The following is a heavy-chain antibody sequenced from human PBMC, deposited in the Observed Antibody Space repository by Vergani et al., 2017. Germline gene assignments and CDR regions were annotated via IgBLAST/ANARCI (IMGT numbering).Heavy chain of an antibody. V-gene: IGHV4-34*01. CDR1: GGSFSGYY. Sequence: QVQLQQWGAGLLKPSETLSLTCAVYGGSFSGYYWSWIRHPPGKGLEWIGEINHSGSTNYNPSLKSRVTISVDTSKNQFSLKLSSVTAADTAVYYCARGFTYYDSSGYYCRFDYWGQGTLVTVSS. CDR3: ARGFTYYDSSGYYCRFDY. J-gene: IGHJ4*02. D-gene: IGHD3-22*01. CDR2: INHSGST.